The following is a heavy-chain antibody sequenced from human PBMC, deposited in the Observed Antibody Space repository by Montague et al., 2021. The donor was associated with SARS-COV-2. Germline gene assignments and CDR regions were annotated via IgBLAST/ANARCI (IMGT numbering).Heavy chain of an antibody. D-gene: IGHD2-15*01. CDR1: GGSISSGSYY. CDR2: FYTSGST. V-gene: IGHV4-61*02. CDR3: ARLRGAALNYFDY. J-gene: IGHJ4*02. Sequence: TLSLTCTVSGGSISSGSYYWIWVRQPAGMALEWIGRFYTSGSTNYNPSLKIRVTISVDTSQNQLSLTLSSVTAADTAVYYCARLRGAALNYFDYWGQGTLVTVSS.